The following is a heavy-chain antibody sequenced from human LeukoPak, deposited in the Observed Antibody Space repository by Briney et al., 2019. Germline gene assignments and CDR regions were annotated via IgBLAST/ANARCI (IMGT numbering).Heavy chain of an antibody. D-gene: IGHD3-22*01. CDR3: AKDRDRGYYDSSGYGY. CDR1: GGSISSYY. CDR2: IYYSGST. J-gene: IGHJ4*02. V-gene: IGHV4-59*01. Sequence: SETLSLTCTVSGGSISSYYWSWIRQPPGKGLEWIGYIYYSGSTNYNPSLKGRVTISVDTSKNQFSLKLSSVTAADTAVYYCAKDRDRGYYDSSGYGYWGQGTLVTVSS.